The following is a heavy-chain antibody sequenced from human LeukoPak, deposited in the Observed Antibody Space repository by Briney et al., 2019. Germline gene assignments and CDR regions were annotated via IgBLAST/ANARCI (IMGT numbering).Heavy chain of an antibody. Sequence: ASVKVSCKASGYTFTGYYMHGVRQAPGQGLEWMGWINPNSGGTNYAQKFQGRVTMTRDTSISTAYMELSRLRSDDTAVYYGARAETYSRGWDFDYWGQGTLVTVSS. CDR2: INPNSGGT. J-gene: IGHJ4*02. V-gene: IGHV1-2*02. CDR3: ARAETYSRGWDFDY. CDR1: GYTFTGYY. D-gene: IGHD6-19*01.